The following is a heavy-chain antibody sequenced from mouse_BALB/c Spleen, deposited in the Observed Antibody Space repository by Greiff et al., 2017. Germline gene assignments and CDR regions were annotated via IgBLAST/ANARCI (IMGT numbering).Heavy chain of an antibody. D-gene: IGHD2-4*01. CDR1: GFTFSSYA. CDR3: ARGYDYDGNFDY. Sequence: EVKLMESGGGLVKPGGSLKLSCAASGFTFSSYAMSWVRQTPEKRLEWVASISSGGSTYYPDSVKGRFTISRDNARNILYLQMSSLRSEDTAMYYCARGYDYDGNFDYWGQGTTLTVSS. J-gene: IGHJ2*01. V-gene: IGHV5-6-5*01. CDR2: ISSGGST.